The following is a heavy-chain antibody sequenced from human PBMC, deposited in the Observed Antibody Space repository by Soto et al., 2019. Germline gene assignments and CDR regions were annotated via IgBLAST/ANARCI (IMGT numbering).Heavy chain of an antibody. J-gene: IGHJ6*02. V-gene: IGHV1-18*01. CDR2: NSAYNGNT. Sequence: ASVQVSCKASGYTSTSYGISWVRQAPGQGLEWMRWNSAYNGNTNYAQKLQGRVTMTTDTSTSTVYMELRSLRSDDTAVYYCARVFLGSQIDYGDYVLRGLYGMDVWGQGTTVTVSS. CDR1: GYTSTSYG. D-gene: IGHD4-17*01. CDR3: ARVFLGSQIDYGDYVLRGLYGMDV.